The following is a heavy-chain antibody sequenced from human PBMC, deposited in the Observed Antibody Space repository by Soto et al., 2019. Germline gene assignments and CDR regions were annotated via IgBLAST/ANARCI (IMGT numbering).Heavy chain of an antibody. CDR3: ARDVGGIMITFGGVIGKFDY. V-gene: IGHV1-18*01. J-gene: IGHJ4*02. CDR1: GYTFTSYG. Sequence: ASVKVSCKASGYTFTSYGISWVRQAPGQGLEWMGWISAYNGNTNYAQKLQGRVTMTTDTSTSTAYMELRSLGSDDTAVYYCARDVGGIMITFGGVIGKFDYWGQGTLVTVSS. D-gene: IGHD3-16*02. CDR2: ISAYNGNT.